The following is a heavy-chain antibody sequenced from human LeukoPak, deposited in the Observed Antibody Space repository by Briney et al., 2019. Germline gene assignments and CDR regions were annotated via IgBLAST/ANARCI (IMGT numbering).Heavy chain of an antibody. V-gene: IGHV3-23*01. J-gene: IGHJ4*02. CDR3: AKRAAAYSFDS. CDR1: GFIFSYYG. Sequence: GGSLRLSCVASGFIFSYYGMHWVRQAPGKGLEWVSIISGSGSYTYDADSVKGRFTISRDNLKNTLYLQMNSLRVEDTAVYYCAKRAAAYSFDSWGQGTLVTVSS. CDR2: ISGSGSYT. D-gene: IGHD6-25*01.